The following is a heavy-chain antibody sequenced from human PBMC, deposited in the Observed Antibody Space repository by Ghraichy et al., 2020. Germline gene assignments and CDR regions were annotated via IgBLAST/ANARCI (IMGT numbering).Heavy chain of an antibody. CDR2: ISYDGSNK. D-gene: IGHD4-11*01. V-gene: IGHV3-30*18. CDR3: AKDWGRATVTNSFDY. Sequence: GESLNISCAASGFTFSSYGMHWVRQAQGKGLEWVTVISYDGSNKYYADTVKGRFTISRDNSRNTLYLQMNSLRAEDTAVYYCAKDWGRATVTNSFDYWGQGTLVTVSS. J-gene: IGHJ4*02. CDR1: GFTFSSYG.